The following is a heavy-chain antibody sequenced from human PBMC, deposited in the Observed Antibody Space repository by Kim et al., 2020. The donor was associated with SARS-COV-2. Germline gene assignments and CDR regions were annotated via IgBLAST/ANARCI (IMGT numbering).Heavy chain of an antibody. V-gene: IGHV4-59*01. Sequence: NYNPTRKSGVTRSVDTSKNQFSLKLSSVTAAETAVYYCGRDNGDSNWFDPWGQGTLVTVSS. D-gene: IGHD4-17*01. J-gene: IGHJ5*02. CDR3: GRDNGDSNWFDP.